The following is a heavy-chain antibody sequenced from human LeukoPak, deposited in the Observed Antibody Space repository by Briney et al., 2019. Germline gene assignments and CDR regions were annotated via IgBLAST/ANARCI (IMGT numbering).Heavy chain of an antibody. D-gene: IGHD3-10*01. J-gene: IGHJ5*02. CDR3: ARDLGYYGSALNWFDP. Sequence: ASVKVSCEASGYTFTSYYMHWVRQAPGQGLEWMGIINPSGGSTSYAQKFQGRVTMTRDTSTSTVYMELSSLRSEDTAVYYCARDLGYYGSALNWFDPWGQGTLVTVSS. CDR1: GYTFTSYY. CDR2: INPSGGST. V-gene: IGHV1-46*01.